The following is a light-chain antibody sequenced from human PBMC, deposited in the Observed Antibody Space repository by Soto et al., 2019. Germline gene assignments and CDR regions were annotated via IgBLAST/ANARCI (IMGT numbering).Light chain of an antibody. CDR3: QQYGSSPRT. J-gene: IGKJ1*01. Sequence: EIVLTQSPGTLSLSPGERATLSCRASQTVLNNYLTWYQEKPGQAPRLLIYGASSRATGIPDRFSGSGSGTDFTLTISRLEPEDFAVYYCQQYGSSPRTFGQGTKVDIK. CDR1: QTVLNNY. CDR2: GAS. V-gene: IGKV3-20*01.